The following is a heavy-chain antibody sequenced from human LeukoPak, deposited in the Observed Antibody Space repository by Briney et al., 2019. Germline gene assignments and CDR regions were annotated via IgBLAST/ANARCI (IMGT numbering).Heavy chain of an antibody. CDR1: GLTFSGST. CDR3: TTDVEIAMVAAFDY. CDR2: VKSKTDGGTT. Sequence: PGGSLRLSCAASGLTFSGSTMHWVRQASGKGLEWVGRVKSKTDGGTTDDAAPVKGRFTISRDDSKNTLYLQMNSLKTEDTAVYYCTTDVEIAMVAAFDYWGQGTLVTVSS. V-gene: IGHV3-15*01. D-gene: IGHD5-18*01. J-gene: IGHJ4*02.